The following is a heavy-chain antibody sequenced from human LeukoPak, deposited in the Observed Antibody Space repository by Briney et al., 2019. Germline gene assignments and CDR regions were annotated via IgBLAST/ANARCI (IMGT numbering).Heavy chain of an antibody. J-gene: IGHJ6*04. CDR3: ASGGATYSSSWNENYYYYYGMDV. CDR2: IIPIFGTA. V-gene: IGHV1-69*01. Sequence: PVKVSCKASGGTFSSYAISWVRQAPGQGLEWMGGIIPIFGTANYAQKFQGRVTITADESTSTAYMELSSLRSEDTAVYYCASGGATYSSSWNENYYYYYGMDVWGKGTTVTVSS. CDR1: GGTFSSYA. D-gene: IGHD6-13*01.